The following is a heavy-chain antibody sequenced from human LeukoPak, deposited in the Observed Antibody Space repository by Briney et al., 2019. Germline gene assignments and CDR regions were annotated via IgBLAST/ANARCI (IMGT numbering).Heavy chain of an antibody. J-gene: IGHJ6*02. CDR3: ARQVGSSSLDV. D-gene: IGHD6-13*01. V-gene: IGHV4-39*01. Sequence: KPSETLSLTCTVSGGSISSSSYYWGWIRQPPGKGLEWIGSIYYSGSTNYNPSLKSRVTISVDTSKNQFSLKLSSVTAADTAVYYCARQVGSSSLDVWGQGTTVTVSS. CDR1: GGSISSSSYY. CDR2: IYYSGST.